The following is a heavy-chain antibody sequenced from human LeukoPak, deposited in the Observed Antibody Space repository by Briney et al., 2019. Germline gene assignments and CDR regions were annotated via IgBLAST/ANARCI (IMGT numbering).Heavy chain of an antibody. D-gene: IGHD5-12*01. Sequence: SVKVSYKASGGTFSSYAISWVRQAPGQGLEWMGGIIPIFGTANYAQKFQGRVTITADESTSTAYMELSSLRSEDTAVYYCARDQVATSSYFDYWGQGTLVTVSS. CDR3: ARDQVATSSYFDY. CDR2: IIPIFGTA. CDR1: GGTFSSYA. V-gene: IGHV1-69*13. J-gene: IGHJ4*02.